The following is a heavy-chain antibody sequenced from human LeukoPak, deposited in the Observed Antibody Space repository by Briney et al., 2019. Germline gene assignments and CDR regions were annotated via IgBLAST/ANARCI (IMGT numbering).Heavy chain of an antibody. V-gene: IGHV4-4*07. J-gene: IGHJ6*03. CDR1: GDSISSYY. CDR2: IYIDGST. CDR3: ARVPYSTRYYMDV. D-gene: IGHD6-13*01. Sequence: SETLSLTCNVSGDSISSYYWSWIRQPAGKRLEWIGRIYIDGSTTYNPSLKSRFTMSVDTSKSQFSLRLTSVTAADTAVYYSARVPYSTRYYMDVWGKGTTVTVSS.